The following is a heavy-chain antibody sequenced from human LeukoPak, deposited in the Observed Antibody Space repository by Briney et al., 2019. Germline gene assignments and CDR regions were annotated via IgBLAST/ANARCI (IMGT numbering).Heavy chain of an antibody. CDR1: GGSISSGGYY. J-gene: IGHJ3*02. V-gene: IGHV4-31*03. CDR3: ARDSPVDAFDI. Sequence: PSQTLSLTCTVSGGSISSGGYYWSWIRQHPGKGLEWFGYIYYSGSTYYNPSLKSRVTISVDTSKNQFSLKLSSVTAADTAVYYCARDSPVDAFDIWSQGTMVTVSS. CDR2: IYYSGST.